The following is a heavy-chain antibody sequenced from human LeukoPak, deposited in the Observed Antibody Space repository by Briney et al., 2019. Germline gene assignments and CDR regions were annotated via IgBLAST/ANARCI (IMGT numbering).Heavy chain of an antibody. CDR2: IKSKTDGGTT. V-gene: IGHV3-15*01. D-gene: IGHD6-13*01. Sequence: PGGSLRLSCAASGFTFSNAWMGWVRQAPGKGLEWVGRIKSKTDGGTTDYAAPVKGRFTISRDDSKNTLYLQMNSLKTEDTAVYYCTTDNQYSSSWYWGAFDIWGQGTMVTVSS. CDR3: TTDNQYSSSWYWGAFDI. CDR1: GFTFSNAW. J-gene: IGHJ3*02.